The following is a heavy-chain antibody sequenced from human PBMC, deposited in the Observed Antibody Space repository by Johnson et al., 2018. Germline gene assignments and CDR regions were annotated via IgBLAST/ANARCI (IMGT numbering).Heavy chain of an antibody. CDR3: VKATGGKMFDGFDI. D-gene: IGHD1-1*01. Sequence: VQSGRSLRLSCAGSGFNFDDYAMHWVRQAPGKGLEWVSGISWNSDRRDYADSVKGRVTISRDNAKTSLYWQMNALREEDTAWYYCVKATGGKMFDGFDIWVQGTMVTVSS. CDR1: GFNFDDYA. V-gene: IGHV3-9*01. J-gene: IGHJ3*02. CDR2: ISWNSDRR.